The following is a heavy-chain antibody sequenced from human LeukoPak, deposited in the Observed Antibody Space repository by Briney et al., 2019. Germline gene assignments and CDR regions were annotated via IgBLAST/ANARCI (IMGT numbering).Heavy chain of an antibody. CDR2: IYHSGST. CDR3: ARVGSSWPIDY. V-gene: IGHV4-30-2*01. CDR1: GGSISSGGYY. D-gene: IGHD6-13*01. J-gene: IGHJ4*02. Sequence: SQTLSLTCTVSGGSISSGGYYWSWIRQPPGKGLEWIWYIYHSGSTYYNPSLKSRVTISVDRSKNQFSLKLSSVTAADTAVYYCARVGSSWPIDYWGQGTLVTVSS.